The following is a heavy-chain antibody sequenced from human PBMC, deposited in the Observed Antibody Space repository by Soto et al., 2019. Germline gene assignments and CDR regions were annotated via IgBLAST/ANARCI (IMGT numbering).Heavy chain of an antibody. CDR3: AREGYCSGGSCPPDAFDI. CDR2: ISAYNGNT. D-gene: IGHD2-15*01. Sequence: QVQLVQSGAEVKKPGASVKVSCKASGYTFTSYGISWVRQAPGQGLEWMGWISAYNGNTNYAQKLQGRVTMTTDTSTSTAYIELRRLRSDDTAVYYCAREGYCSGGSCPPDAFDIWGQGTMVTVAS. J-gene: IGHJ3*02. V-gene: IGHV1-18*01. CDR1: GYTFTSYG.